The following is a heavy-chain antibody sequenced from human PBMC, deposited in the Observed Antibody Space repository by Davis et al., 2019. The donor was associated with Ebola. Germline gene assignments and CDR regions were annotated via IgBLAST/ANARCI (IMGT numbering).Heavy chain of an antibody. Sequence: ASVKVSCKASGYTFTSYDINWVRQATGQGLEWMGWMNPNSGNTGYAQKFQGRVTMTRNTSISTAYMELSSLRSEDTVVYYCARVGRQLVGYYFDYWGQGTLVTVSS. CDR2: MNPNSGNT. D-gene: IGHD6-13*01. CDR1: GYTFTSYD. J-gene: IGHJ4*02. CDR3: ARVGRQLVGYYFDY. V-gene: IGHV1-8*01.